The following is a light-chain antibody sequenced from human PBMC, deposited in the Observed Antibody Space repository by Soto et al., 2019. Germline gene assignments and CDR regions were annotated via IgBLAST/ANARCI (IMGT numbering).Light chain of an antibody. CDR1: SSNIGAGYD. CDR2: GNT. Sequence: QLVLTQPPSVSGAPGQRVTISCTGSSSNIGAGYDVHWYQQFPGTTPKFLIYGNTNRPSGVPDRFSASKSGTSASLDITGLQAEDEAEYFCQSYDSSRTVVFGGGTKVTVL. J-gene: IGLJ2*01. V-gene: IGLV1-40*01. CDR3: QSYDSSRTVV.